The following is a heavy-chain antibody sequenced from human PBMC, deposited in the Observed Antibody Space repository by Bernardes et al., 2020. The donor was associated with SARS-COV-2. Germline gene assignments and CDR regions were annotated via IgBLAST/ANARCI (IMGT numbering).Heavy chain of an antibody. CDR1: GFTFSSYA. CDR2: ISGSGGST. Sequence: GGSLRLSCAASGFTFSSYAMSWVRQAPGKGLEWVSAISGSGGSTYYADSVKGRFTISRDNSKNTLYLQMNSLRAEDTAVYYCAKDRPSGDSSGYLKGGRDYWGQGTLVTVSS. D-gene: IGHD3-22*01. CDR3: AKDRPSGDSSGYLKGGRDY. V-gene: IGHV3-23*01. J-gene: IGHJ4*02.